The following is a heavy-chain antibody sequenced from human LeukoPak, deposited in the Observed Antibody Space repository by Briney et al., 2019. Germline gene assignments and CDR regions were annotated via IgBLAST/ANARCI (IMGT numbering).Heavy chain of an antibody. J-gene: IGHJ4*02. Sequence: SETLSLTCTVSGGSISSYYWSWIRQRPQEGLEWIGRIYTSGSTNYNPSLKSRVTMSVDTSKNQCSLKLSSVTAADTAVYYCARDNGGIAASYYFDYWGQGTLVTVSS. CDR3: ARDNGGIAASYYFDY. D-gene: IGHD6-13*01. CDR1: GGSISSYY. V-gene: IGHV4-4*07. CDR2: IYTSGST.